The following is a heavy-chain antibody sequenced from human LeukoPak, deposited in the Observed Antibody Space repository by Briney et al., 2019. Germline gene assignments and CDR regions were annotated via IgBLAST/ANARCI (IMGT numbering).Heavy chain of an antibody. CDR1: GCSISNSSYY. CDR3: ARHALDYYGSGSYLFDY. J-gene: IGHJ4*02. Sequence: TSETLSLTCTFSGCSISNSSYYWGWVRQPPGEGLGWVGRNYYSGSTYYNPSLKSRVTISVDTSKNQFSLKLSSVTAADTAVYYCARHALDYYGSGSYLFDYWGQGTLVTVSS. V-gene: IGHV4-39*01. D-gene: IGHD3-10*01. CDR2: NYYSGST.